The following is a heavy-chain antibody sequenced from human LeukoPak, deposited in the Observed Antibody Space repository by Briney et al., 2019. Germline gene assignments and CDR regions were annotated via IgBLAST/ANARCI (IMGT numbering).Heavy chain of an antibody. CDR3: ARERTTPRWFDY. CDR2: IYYSGST. V-gene: IGHV4-59*01. D-gene: IGHD1-14*01. J-gene: IGHJ4*02. Sequence: SETLSLTCTVSGGSISSYYWSWIRQPPGKGLEWIGYIYYSGSTNYNPSLKSRVTISVDTSKNQFSLKLSSVTAADTAVYYCARERTTPRWFDYWGQGTLVTVSS. CDR1: GGSISSYY.